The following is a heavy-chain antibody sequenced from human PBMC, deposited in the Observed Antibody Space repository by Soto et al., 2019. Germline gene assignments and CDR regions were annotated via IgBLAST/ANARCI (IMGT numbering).Heavy chain of an antibody. D-gene: IGHD3-3*01. V-gene: IGHV4-34*01. Sequence: PSETLSLTCAVYGGSFTGYYWSWIRQPPGKGLQWIGEINDSGITTYNPSLKSRVTISVDMSTNQFSLKLSSVTAADTAVYYCARGRNYNDFWSGYKPVDNWGQGTQVTVSS. CDR3: ARGRNYNDFWSGYKPVDN. CDR1: GGSFTGYY. CDR2: INDSGIT. J-gene: IGHJ4*02.